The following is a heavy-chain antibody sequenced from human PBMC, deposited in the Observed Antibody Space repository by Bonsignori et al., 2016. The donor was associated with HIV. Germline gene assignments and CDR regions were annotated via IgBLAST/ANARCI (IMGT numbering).Heavy chain of an antibody. J-gene: IGHJ4*02. CDR1: GGSISSYY. V-gene: IGHV4-59*01. Sequence: SETLSLTCTVSGGSISSYYWSWIRQPPGKGLEWIGYIYYSGSTNYNPSLKSRVTISVDTSKNQFSLKLSSVTAADTAVYYCARESRIAVAGMDYWGQGTLVTVSS. CDR3: ARESRIAVAGMDY. D-gene: IGHD6-19*01. CDR2: IYYSGST.